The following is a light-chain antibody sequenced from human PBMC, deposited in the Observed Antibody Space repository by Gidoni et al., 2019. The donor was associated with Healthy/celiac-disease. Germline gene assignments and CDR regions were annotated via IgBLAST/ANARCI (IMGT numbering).Light chain of an antibody. CDR1: QDISNY. Sequence: DIQMTQSPSSLSASVGDRVTITCQASQDISNYLNWYQQKPGKAPKLLIYDASNLETGVPSRFSGSGYGTDFTFTISSLQPEDIATYYCQKYDNLPTFGQGTKVEIK. CDR2: DAS. V-gene: IGKV1-33*01. CDR3: QKYDNLPT. J-gene: IGKJ1*01.